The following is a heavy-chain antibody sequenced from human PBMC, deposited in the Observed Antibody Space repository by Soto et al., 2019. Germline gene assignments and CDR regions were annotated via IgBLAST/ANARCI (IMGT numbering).Heavy chain of an antibody. CDR1: GGSISSGDYY. CDR2: IYYSGST. D-gene: IGHD2-2*01. J-gene: IGHJ4*02. Sequence: QVQLQESGPGLVKPSQTLSLTCTVSGGSISSGDYYWSWIRQPPGKGLEGIGYIYYSGSTYYNPSLESRVTIYVDASKTQFSLKLSSVTAADTAVYYGAGVSKIRVSTSVPDYWGQGTLVTVSS. CDR3: AGVSKIRVSTSVPDY. V-gene: IGHV4-30-4*01.